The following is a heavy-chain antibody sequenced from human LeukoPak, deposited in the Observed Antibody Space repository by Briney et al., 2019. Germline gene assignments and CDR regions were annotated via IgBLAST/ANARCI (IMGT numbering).Heavy chain of an antibody. V-gene: IGHV3-30-3*01. Sequence: GGSLRLSCAASGLTFSSYAMSWVRQAPGKGLEWVAVISYDGNNKYYADSVKGRFTISRDNSKNTLYLQMNSLRAEDTAVYYCARDGSVVVNPTYYFDYWGQGTLVTVSS. CDR3: ARDGSVVVNPTYYFDY. J-gene: IGHJ4*02. CDR1: GLTFSSYA. D-gene: IGHD3-22*01. CDR2: ISYDGNNK.